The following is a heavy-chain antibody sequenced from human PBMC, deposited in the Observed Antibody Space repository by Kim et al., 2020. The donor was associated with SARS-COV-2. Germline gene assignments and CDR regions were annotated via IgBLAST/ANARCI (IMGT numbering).Heavy chain of an antibody. Sequence: KGRFTISRDNSKNTLYLQMNSLRAEDTAVYYCARYLSGGYDFWSGDFSGYWGQGTLVTVSS. V-gene: IGHV3-30*07. J-gene: IGHJ4*02. CDR3: ARYLSGGYDFWSGDFSGY. D-gene: IGHD3-3*01.